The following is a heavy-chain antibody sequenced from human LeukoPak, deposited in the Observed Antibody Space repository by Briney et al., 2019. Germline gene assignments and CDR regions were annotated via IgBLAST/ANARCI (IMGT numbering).Heavy chain of an antibody. CDR3: ARVAAGRRGCDY. V-gene: IGHV3-21*01. CDR2: ISSSSSYI. J-gene: IGHJ4*02. D-gene: IGHD6-13*01. CDR1: GFIFSSYS. Sequence: GGSLRLSCAASGFIFSSYSMNWVRQAPGKGLEWVSSISSSSSYIYYADSVKGRFTISRDNAKNSLYLQMNSLRAEDTAVHYCARVAAGRRGCDYWGQGTLVTVSS.